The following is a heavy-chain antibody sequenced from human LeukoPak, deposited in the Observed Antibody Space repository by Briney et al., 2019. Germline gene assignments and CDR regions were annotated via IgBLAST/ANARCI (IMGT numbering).Heavy chain of an antibody. Sequence: GGSLRLSCAASGFTFSSYWMTWVRQAPGKGLEWVANIKPDESEKYYVDSVKGRFTVSRDNAKNSLYLQMNSLRAEDTAVYYCGGHGDGATIEYWGQGTLVTVSS. J-gene: IGHJ4*02. V-gene: IGHV3-7*01. CDR3: GGHGDGATIEY. CDR2: IKPDESEK. D-gene: IGHD1-26*01. CDR1: GFTFSSYW.